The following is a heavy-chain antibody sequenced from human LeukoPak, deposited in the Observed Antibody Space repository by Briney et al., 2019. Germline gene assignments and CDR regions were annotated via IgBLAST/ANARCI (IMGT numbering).Heavy chain of an antibody. D-gene: IGHD2-8*01. J-gene: IGHJ5*02. V-gene: IGHV1-18*01. CDR1: GYTCSTYG. CDR3: VRDYYCTSNTCHDCFDP. CDR2: SSDYDPDR. Sequence: ASVKVSCKASGYTCSTYGISWVRQAPGQGLEWMGWSSDYDPDRNYAQKFQGRLTVTTDTSTSTAYMELRSLTSDDTAIYYCVRDYYCTSNTCHDCFDPWGQGTLVTVSS.